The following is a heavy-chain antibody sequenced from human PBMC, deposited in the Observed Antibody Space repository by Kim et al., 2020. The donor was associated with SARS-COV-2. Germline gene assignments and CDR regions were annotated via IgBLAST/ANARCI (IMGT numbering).Heavy chain of an antibody. CDR1: GFTVSSNY. D-gene: IGHD2-15*01. J-gene: IGHJ6*02. CDR3: ARERGYCSGGSCGSYYYVMDV. Sequence: GGSLRLSCAASGFTVSSNYMSWVRQAPGKGLEWVSVIYSGGSTYYADSVKGRFTISRHNSKNTLYLQMNSLRAEDTAVYYCARERGYCSGGSCGSYYYVMDVWGQGTTVTVSS. V-gene: IGHV3-53*04. CDR2: IYSGGST.